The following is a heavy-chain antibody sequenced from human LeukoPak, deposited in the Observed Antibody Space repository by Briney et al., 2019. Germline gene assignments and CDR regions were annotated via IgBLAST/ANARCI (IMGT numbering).Heavy chain of an antibody. J-gene: IGHJ4*02. Sequence: PSETLSLTCTVSGGSISSSSYYWGWIRQPPGKGLEWIGYIYYSGSTNYNPSLKSRVTISVDTSKNQFSLKLSSVTAADTAVYYCARSHTYYYDSSGYYFHYFDYWGQGTLVTVSS. V-gene: IGHV4-61*05. CDR1: GGSISSSSYY. CDR3: ARSHTYYYDSSGYYFHYFDY. D-gene: IGHD3-22*01. CDR2: IYYSGST.